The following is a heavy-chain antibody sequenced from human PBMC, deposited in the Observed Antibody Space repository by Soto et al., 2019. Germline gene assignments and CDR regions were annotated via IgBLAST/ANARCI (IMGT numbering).Heavy chain of an antibody. CDR2: INHSGST. D-gene: IGHD3-22*01. V-gene: IGHV4-34*01. CDR3: ARETGYFDSSGDHDAFNM. Sequence: SETLSLTCAFYVGSFSGYYWSCIRHPPGKWLEWIGEINHSGSTNYNPSLKSRVTISVDTSKNQFSLKLSSVTAADTAVYYCARETGYFDSSGDHDAFNMLGQGTMVNVSS. J-gene: IGHJ3*02. CDR1: VGSFSGYY.